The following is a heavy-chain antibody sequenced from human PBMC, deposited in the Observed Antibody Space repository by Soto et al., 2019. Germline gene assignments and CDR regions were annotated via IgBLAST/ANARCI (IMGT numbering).Heavy chain of an antibody. CDR2: ISYDGSNK. J-gene: IGHJ6*02. CDR3: TRDEDCSGGSCYFYYRMDG. Sequence: QVQLVESGGGVVQPGRSLRLSCAASGFTFSSYAMHWVRQAPGKGLEWVAVISYDGSNKYYADSVKGRFTISRDNSKNTLYLQMYSLRAEDTAEYYCTRDEDCSGGSCYFYYRMDGWGQGTTVTVYS. D-gene: IGHD2-15*01. V-gene: IGHV3-30-3*01. CDR1: GFTFSSYA.